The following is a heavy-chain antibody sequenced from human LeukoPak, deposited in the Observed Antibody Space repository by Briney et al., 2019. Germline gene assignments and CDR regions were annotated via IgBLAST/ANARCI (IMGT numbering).Heavy chain of an antibody. J-gene: IGHJ4*02. CDR2: ISYDGSNK. Sequence: GRSLRLSCAASGFTFSSYAMHWVRQAPGKGLEWVAVISYDGSNKYYADSVKGRFTISRDNSKNTLYLQMNSLRAEDTAVYYCARDPPVVVPAAAPLNYFDYWGQGTLVTVSS. CDR3: ARDPPVVVPAAAPLNYFDY. D-gene: IGHD2-2*01. CDR1: GFTFSSYA. V-gene: IGHV3-30-3*01.